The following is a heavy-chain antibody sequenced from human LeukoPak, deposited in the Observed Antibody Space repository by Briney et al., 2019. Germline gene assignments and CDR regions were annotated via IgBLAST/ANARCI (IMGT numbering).Heavy chain of an antibody. Sequence: ASVKVSCKASGYTFTSYYMHWVRQAPGQGLEWMGIINPSGGSTSYAQKFQGRVTMTRDMSTSTVYMELSSLRSEDTAVYYCARDALMVYANDCYMDVWGKGTTVTVSS. CDR3: ARDALMVYANDCYMDV. J-gene: IGHJ6*03. CDR2: INPSGGST. V-gene: IGHV1-46*01. D-gene: IGHD2-8*01. CDR1: GYTFTSYY.